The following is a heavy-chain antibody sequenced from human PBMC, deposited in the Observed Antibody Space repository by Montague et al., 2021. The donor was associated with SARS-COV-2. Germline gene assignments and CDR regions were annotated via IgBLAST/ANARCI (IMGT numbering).Heavy chain of an antibody. Sequence: SLSLSCSASGFTFSSYAMHWVRQAPGKGLEWVAVISYDGSNKYYADSVKGRFTISRDNSKNTLYLQMNSLRAEDTAVYYCARDLRDSSSWYLLGYYYYGMDVWGQGTTVTVSS. D-gene: IGHD6-13*01. CDR3: ARDLRDSSSWYLLGYYYYGMDV. J-gene: IGHJ6*02. CDR1: GFTFSSYA. CDR2: ISYDGSNK. V-gene: IGHV3-30*04.